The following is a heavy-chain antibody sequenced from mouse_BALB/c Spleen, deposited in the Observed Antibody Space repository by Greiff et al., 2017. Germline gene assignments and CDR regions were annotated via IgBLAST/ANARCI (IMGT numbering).Heavy chain of an antibody. J-gene: IGHJ2*01. CDR1: GYSITSGYY. CDR2: ISYDGSN. D-gene: IGHD1-2*01. V-gene: IGHV3-6*02. CDR3: ARGSLLRHYFDY. Sequence: EVKLQESGPGLVKPSQSLSLTCSVTGYSITSGYYWNWLRQFPGNKLEWMGYISYDGSNNYNPSLKNRISITRDTSKNQFFLKLNSVTTEDTATYYCARGSLLRHYFDYWGQGTTLTVSS.